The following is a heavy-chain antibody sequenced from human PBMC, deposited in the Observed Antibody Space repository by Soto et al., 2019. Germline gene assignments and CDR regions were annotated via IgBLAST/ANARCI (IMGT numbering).Heavy chain of an antibody. Sequence: TLSLTCGVSGGTVASSHWWSWVRQSPSRGLEWIGNVYHTGDTNFNPSLQSRVTFSVDKSNNQFSLRLTSLTAAGTAVYFCAREIVTAGGNNYFDPWGPGTLVTVSS. V-gene: IGHV4-4*01. CDR1: GGTVASSHW. CDR2: VYHTGDT. D-gene: IGHD2-21*02. J-gene: IGHJ5*02. CDR3: AREIVTAGGNNYFDP.